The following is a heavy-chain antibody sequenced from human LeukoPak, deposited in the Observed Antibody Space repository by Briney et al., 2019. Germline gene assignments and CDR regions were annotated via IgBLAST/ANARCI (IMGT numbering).Heavy chain of an antibody. V-gene: IGHV3-33*03. D-gene: IGHD6-13*01. CDR1: GFPFSSYG. Sequence: GTSLRLSCAASGFPFSSYGMHWVRQAPGKGLEWVARLVYDARSDYANSVKGRFTISRDNAKNSLYLQMNSLRAEDTALYYCAKEQQLVRGAFDIWGQGTMVTVSS. CDR3: AKEQQLVRGAFDI. CDR2: LVYDARS. J-gene: IGHJ3*02.